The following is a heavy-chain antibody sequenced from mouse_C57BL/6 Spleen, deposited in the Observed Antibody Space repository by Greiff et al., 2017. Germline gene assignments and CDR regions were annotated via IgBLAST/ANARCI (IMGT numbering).Heavy chain of an antibody. D-gene: IGHD1-1*01. CDR1: GYSFTSYY. CDR3: AREGYGSSYWYFDV. J-gene: IGHJ1*03. Sequence: QVQLQQSGPELVKPGASVKISCKASGYSFTSYYIHWVKQRPGQGLEWIGWIYPGSGNTKYNETFKGKATLTADTSSSTAYMQLSSLTSEDSAVYYCAREGYGSSYWYFDVWGTGTTVTVSS. V-gene: IGHV1-66*01. CDR2: IYPGSGNT.